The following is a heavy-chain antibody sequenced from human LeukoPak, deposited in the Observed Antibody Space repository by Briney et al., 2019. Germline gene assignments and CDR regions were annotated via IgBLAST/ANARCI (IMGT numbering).Heavy chain of an antibody. CDR2: IRSKANSYAT. J-gene: IGHJ4*02. D-gene: IGHD2-21*02. CDR1: GFTFSGSA. V-gene: IGHV3-73*01. Sequence: GGSLRLSCAASGFTFSGSAMHWVRQASGKGLEWVGRIRSKANSYATAYAASVKGRFTISRDDSKNTAYLQMNSLKTEDTAVYYCTRHNGYCGGDCYPDWGQGTLVTVFS. CDR3: TRHNGYCGGDCYPD.